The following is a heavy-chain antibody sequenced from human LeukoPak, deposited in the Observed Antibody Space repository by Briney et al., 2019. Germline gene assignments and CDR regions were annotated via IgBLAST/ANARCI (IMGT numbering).Heavy chain of an antibody. Sequence: ASVKISRKVSGYTFTDYYMHWVQQAPGKGLEWMGLVDPEDGETIYAEKFRGRVTITADTSTDTAYMELSSMRSEDTAVYYCARGRDGYNYYYYYMDVWGKGTTVTVSS. V-gene: IGHV1-69-2*01. J-gene: IGHJ6*03. CDR3: ARGRDGYNYYYYYMDV. CDR1: GYTFTDYY. D-gene: IGHD5-24*01. CDR2: VDPEDGET.